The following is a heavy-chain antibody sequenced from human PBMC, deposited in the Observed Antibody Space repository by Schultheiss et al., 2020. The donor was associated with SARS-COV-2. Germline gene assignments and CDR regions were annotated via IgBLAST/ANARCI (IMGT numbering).Heavy chain of an antibody. CDR3: AREGYRGGNWLDR. V-gene: IGHV1-69*13. CDR2: IIPIFGTA. CDR1: GGTFSSYA. D-gene: IGHD5-24*01. J-gene: IGHJ5*02. Sequence: SVKVSCKASGGTFSSYAISWVRQAPGQGLEWMGGIIPIFGTANYAQKFQGRVTITADESTSTVYMELSSLRSEDTAVYYCAREGYRGGNWLDRWGQGTLVTVSS.